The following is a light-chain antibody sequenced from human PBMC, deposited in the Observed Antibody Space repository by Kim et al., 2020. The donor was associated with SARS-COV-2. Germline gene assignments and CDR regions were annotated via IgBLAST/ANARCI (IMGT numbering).Light chain of an antibody. Sequence: SASIGDRVTITWRASQGITNKLAWFQQKPGKAPKSLIYAASNLQSGVPSKFSGSGSGTDFTLTISSLQPGDIATYCCQHYYNYPPTFGGGTRLEIK. CDR2: AAS. CDR3: QHYYNYPPT. J-gene: IGKJ4*01. CDR1: QGITNK. V-gene: IGKV1-16*02.